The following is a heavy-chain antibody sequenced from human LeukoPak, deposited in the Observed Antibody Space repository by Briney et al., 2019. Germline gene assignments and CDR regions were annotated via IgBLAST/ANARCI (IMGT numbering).Heavy chain of an antibody. CDR3: ARDQGVAATSWFDP. Sequence: ASVKVSCKASGYTFSSYGISWVRQAPGQGLEWMGWISAYNGNTNYAQKLQGRVTMTTDTSTSTAYMELRSLRSDDTAVYYYARDQGVAATSWFDPWGQGTLVTVSS. CDR2: ISAYNGNT. J-gene: IGHJ5*02. D-gene: IGHD2-15*01. V-gene: IGHV1-18*04. CDR1: GYTFSSYG.